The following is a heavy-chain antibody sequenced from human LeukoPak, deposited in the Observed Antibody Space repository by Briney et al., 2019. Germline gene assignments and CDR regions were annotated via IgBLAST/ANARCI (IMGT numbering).Heavy chain of an antibody. CDR2: INPNSGGT. CDR1: GYTFTGYY. Sequence: GASVKVSCKASGYTFTGYYMHWVRQAPGQGLEWMGWINPNSGGTNYAQKFQGRVTMTRDTSISTAYMELSRLRSDDTAVYYCARAGVYCSGGSCYLGALDWFDPWGQGTLVTVSS. D-gene: IGHD2-15*01. V-gene: IGHV1-2*02. CDR3: ARAGVYCSGGSCYLGALDWFDP. J-gene: IGHJ5*02.